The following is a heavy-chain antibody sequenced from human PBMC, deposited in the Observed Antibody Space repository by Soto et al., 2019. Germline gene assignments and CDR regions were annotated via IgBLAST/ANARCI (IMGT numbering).Heavy chain of an antibody. J-gene: IGHJ4*02. CDR3: ARMGYATGWYHFEY. CDR2: IYFRGST. V-gene: IGHV4-39*01. Sequence: SETLSLTCSVSGGAISSGTNYWGWVRRAPGKGLEWIGNIYFRGSTYYNPSLKSRVTIAIDTSKNQFSLKLRSVTAADTAVYYCARMGYATGWYHFEYWGQGPLVTVSS. CDR1: GGAISSGTNY. D-gene: IGHD2-8*01.